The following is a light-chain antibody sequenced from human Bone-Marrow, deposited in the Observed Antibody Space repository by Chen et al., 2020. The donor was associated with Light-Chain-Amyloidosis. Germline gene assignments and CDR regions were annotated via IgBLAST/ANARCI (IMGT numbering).Light chain of an antibody. J-gene: IGLJ1*01. CDR3: AAWDGSLSGYV. V-gene: IGLV1-47*01. Sequence: VLTQPPSPSATPAQRLPIPCSRASPNIGLNYVYWYQHFPGAAPTLLIHRNNQRPSGVPDRFSASKSGTSAFLAISGLRSEDEADYYCAAWDGSLSGYVFGTGTKVIVL. CDR2: RNN. CDR1: SPNIGLNY.